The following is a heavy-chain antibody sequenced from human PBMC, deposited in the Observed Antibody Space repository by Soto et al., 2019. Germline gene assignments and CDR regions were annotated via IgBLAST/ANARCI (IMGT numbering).Heavy chain of an antibody. V-gene: IGHV1-8*01. Sequence: ASVKVSCKASGYTFTSYDINWVRQATGQGLEWMGWMNPNSGNTGYAQKFQGRVTMTRNTSISTAYMELSSLRSEDTAVYYCASDRGVVNGIFPDYYYYMDVWGKGTRVTVAS. J-gene: IGHJ6*03. CDR3: ASDRGVVNGIFPDYYYYMDV. D-gene: IGHD2-8*01. CDR2: MNPNSGNT. CDR1: GYTFTSYD.